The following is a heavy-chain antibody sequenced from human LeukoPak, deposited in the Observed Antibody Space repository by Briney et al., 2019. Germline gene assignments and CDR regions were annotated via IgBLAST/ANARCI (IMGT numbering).Heavy chain of an antibody. J-gene: IGHJ4*02. Sequence: GESLKISCKGSGYSFTSYWIGWVRQMPGKGLEWMGIIYPGDSDTRYSPSFQGQVTISADNSISTAYLQWSSLKASDTAMYYCARLTYYYDSSGYYYVPQPDDYWGQGTLVTVSS. CDR2: IYPGDSDT. D-gene: IGHD3-22*01. CDR3: ARLTYYYDSSGYYYVPQPDDY. CDR1: GYSFTSYW. V-gene: IGHV5-51*01.